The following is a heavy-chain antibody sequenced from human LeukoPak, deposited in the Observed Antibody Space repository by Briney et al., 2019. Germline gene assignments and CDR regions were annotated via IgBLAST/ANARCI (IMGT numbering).Heavy chain of an antibody. V-gene: IGHV3-23*01. D-gene: IGHD3-9*01. Sequence: PGGSLRLSCAASGFTFSSYAMSWVRQAPGKGLEWVSAISGSGGSTYYADSVKGRFTISRDNSRNTLYLQMNSLRAEDMAVYYCAKVYFDWLLSTGFDYWGQGTLVTVSS. CDR1: GFTFSSYA. J-gene: IGHJ4*02. CDR3: AKVYFDWLLSTGFDY. CDR2: ISGSGGST.